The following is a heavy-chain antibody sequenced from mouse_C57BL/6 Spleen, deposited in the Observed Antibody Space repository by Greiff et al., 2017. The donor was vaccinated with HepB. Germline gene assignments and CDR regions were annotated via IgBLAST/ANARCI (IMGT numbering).Heavy chain of an antibody. D-gene: IGHD3-3*01. J-gene: IGHJ2*01. Sequence: EVKVEESGGGLVKPGGSLKLSCAASGFTFSSYAMSWVRQTPEKRLEWVATISDGGSYTYYPDNVKGRFTISRDNAKNNLYLQMSHLKSEDTAMYYCAREERAGTAFFDYWGQGTTLTVSS. CDR2: ISDGGSYT. CDR1: GFTFSSYA. CDR3: AREERAGTAFFDY. V-gene: IGHV5-4*01.